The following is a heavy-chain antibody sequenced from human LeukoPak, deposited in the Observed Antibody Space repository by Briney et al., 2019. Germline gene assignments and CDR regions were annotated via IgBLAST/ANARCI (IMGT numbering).Heavy chain of an antibody. CDR2: INPSGSST. D-gene: IGHD3-22*01. J-gene: IGHJ4*02. V-gene: IGHV1-46*01. CDR3: ARGGYDSSGYYQYFDY. CDR1: GYSFTSYY. Sequence: ASVKVSCKASGYSFTSYYMHWVRQAPGQGLEWMGLINPSGSSTSYAQKFQGRLSLTRDTSTSTAYMELRSLRSDDTAVYYCARGGYDSSGYYQYFDYWGQGTLVTVSS.